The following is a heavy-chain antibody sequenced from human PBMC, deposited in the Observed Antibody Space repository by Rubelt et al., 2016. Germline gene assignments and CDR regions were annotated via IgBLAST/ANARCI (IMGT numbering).Heavy chain of an antibody. J-gene: IGHJ6*02. Sequence: QMQLVQSGPEVKKPGTSVKVSCKASGFTFTSSAVQWVRQARGQRLEWLGWIVVGSGNTNYAQKFHERVTMTRDMSTSTSYMEPVSLRSEDTVVYYCAADIGYVPSMDVWGQGTTVTVSS. CDR2: IVVGSGNT. CDR3: AADIGYVPSMDV. CDR1: GFTFTSSA. D-gene: IGHD5-12*01. V-gene: IGHV1-58*01.